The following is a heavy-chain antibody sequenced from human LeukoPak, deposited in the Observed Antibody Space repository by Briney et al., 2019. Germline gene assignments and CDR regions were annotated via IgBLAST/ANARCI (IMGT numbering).Heavy chain of an antibody. V-gene: IGHV3-53*01. CDR3: ARVGLSGREINLYYFDS. J-gene: IGHJ4*02. D-gene: IGHD3-10*01. CDR2: IYSGGST. Sequence: TGGSLRLSCAASGFTVSGKYMSWVRQAPGKGLEWVSVIYSGGSTYYADSVKGRFTISRDNSKNTLYLQMNSLRAEDTAVYYCARVGLSGREINLYYFDSWARGTLLTVSS. CDR1: GFTVSGKY.